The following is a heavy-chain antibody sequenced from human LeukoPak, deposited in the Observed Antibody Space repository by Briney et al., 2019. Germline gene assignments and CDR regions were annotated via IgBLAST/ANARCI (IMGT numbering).Heavy chain of an antibody. CDR1: GDTSTSYY. CDR3: ARAAAGRNWFDP. J-gene: IGHJ5*02. D-gene: IGHD6-13*01. Sequence: ASVKGSCKASGDTSTSYYMHWVRQAPGQGLEWMGIINPSGGSRSFAQRFQGRVTMTSDTSTSTVYMELSSLRSEDTAVYYCARAAAGRNWFDPWGQGTLVTVSS. CDR2: INPSGGSR. V-gene: IGHV1-46*01.